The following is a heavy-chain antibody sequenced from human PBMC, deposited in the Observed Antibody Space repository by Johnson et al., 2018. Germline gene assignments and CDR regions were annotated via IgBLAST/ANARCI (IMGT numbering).Heavy chain of an antibody. CDR1: GFTFGDYA. D-gene: IGHD3-22*01. CDR3: SRTYDSSGYYPRYFQH. Sequence: VQLVQSGGGLVQPGRSLRLSCTASGFTFGDYAMSWFRQAPGKGLEWVGFIRSKSYGGTTEYAASVKGRFTIPRDDSKSIAYLQMNSLKTDDTAVYYCSRTYDSSGYYPRYFQHWGQGTLVTVSS. V-gene: IGHV3-49*03. CDR2: IRSKSYGGTT. J-gene: IGHJ1*01.